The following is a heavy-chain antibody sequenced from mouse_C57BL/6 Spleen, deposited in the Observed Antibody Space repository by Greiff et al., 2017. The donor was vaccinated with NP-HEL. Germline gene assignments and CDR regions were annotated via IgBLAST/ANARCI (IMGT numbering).Heavy chain of an antibody. Sequence: QVHVKQSGPGLVQPSQSLSITCTVSGFSLTSYGVHWVRQSPGKGLEWLGVIWSGGSTDYNAAFISRLSISKDNSKSQVFFKMNSLQADDTAIYYCAREYYGSSYDAMDFWGQGTSVTVSS. CDR3: AREYYGSSYDAMDF. D-gene: IGHD1-1*01. CDR1: GFSLTSYG. V-gene: IGHV2-2*01. J-gene: IGHJ4*01. CDR2: IWSGGST.